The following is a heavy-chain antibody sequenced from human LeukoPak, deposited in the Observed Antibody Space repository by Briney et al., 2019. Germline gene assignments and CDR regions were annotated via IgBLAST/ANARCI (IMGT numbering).Heavy chain of an antibody. J-gene: IGHJ4*02. D-gene: IGHD2-2*01. Sequence: GGSLRLSCAASGFRFNTYWMHWVRQVPGKGLVWVSRINTDDSFTSYADSVKGRFTISRDNAKNTVYLQMNSLTAEDTAVYYCAREWGNWCSSTNCYGMGFDYWGQGILVTVSS. V-gene: IGHV3-74*01. CDR2: INTDDSFT. CDR3: AREWGNWCSSTNCYGMGFDY. CDR1: GFRFNTYW.